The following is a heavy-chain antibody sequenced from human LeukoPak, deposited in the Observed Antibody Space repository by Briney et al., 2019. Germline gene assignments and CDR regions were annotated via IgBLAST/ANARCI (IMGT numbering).Heavy chain of an antibody. CDR1: GGSFSGYY. D-gene: IGHD6-19*01. CDR2: ICYSGST. V-gene: IGHV4-59*01. CDR3: ARGLDSSGRYLSY. Sequence: SETLSLTCAVYGGSFSGYYWSWIRQPPGKGPEWLGYICYSGSTNYNPSLKSRVTISVDTSKNQFSLRLSSVTAADMAVYYCARGLDSSGRYLSYWGQGTLVTVSS. J-gene: IGHJ4*02.